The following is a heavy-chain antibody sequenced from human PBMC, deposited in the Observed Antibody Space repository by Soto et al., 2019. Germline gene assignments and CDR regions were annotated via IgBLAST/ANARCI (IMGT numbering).Heavy chain of an antibody. Sequence: SETLSLTCTVSGGSISSYYWSWIRQPPGKGLEWIGYIYYSGSTNYNPSLKSRVTISVDTSKNQFSLKLSSVTAADTAVYYCARDWGWIHHSGPYYYGMDVWGQGTTVTVSS. CDR2: IYYSGST. V-gene: IGHV4-59*01. CDR1: GGSISSYY. CDR3: ARDWGWIHHSGPYYYGMDV. J-gene: IGHJ6*02. D-gene: IGHD5-18*01.